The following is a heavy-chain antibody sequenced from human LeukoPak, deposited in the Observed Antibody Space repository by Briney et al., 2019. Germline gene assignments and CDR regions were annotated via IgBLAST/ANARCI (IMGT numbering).Heavy chain of an antibody. Sequence: SQTLSLTCTVSGGSISSGDYYWSWIRQPPGKGLEWIGYIYYSGSTYYNPSLKSRVTISVDTSKNQFSLKLSSVTAADTAVYYCARAKTGLGDIVVVPAGYAFDIWGQGTMVTVSS. CDR2: IYYSGST. J-gene: IGHJ3*02. D-gene: IGHD2-2*01. CDR1: GGSISSGDYY. V-gene: IGHV4-30-4*01. CDR3: ARAKTGLGDIVVVPAGYAFDI.